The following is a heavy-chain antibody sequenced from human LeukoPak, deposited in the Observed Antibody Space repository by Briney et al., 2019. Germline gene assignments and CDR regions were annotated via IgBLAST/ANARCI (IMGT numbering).Heavy chain of an antibody. D-gene: IGHD2-21*01. Sequence: PSETLSLTCTVSGGSISSYYWSWIRQPPGKGLEWIGYIYYSGSTNYNPSLKSRVTISVDTSKNQFSLKLSSVTAADTAVYYCARVRLFRAADPYYYYYYGMDVWGKGTTVTVSS. J-gene: IGHJ6*04. V-gene: IGHV4-59*01. CDR2: IYYSGST. CDR1: GGSISSYY. CDR3: ARVRLFRAADPYYYYYYGMDV.